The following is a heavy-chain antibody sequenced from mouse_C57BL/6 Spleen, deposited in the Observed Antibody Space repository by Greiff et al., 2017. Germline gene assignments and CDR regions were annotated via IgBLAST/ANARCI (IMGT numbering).Heavy chain of an antibody. V-gene: IGHV8-8*01. D-gene: IGHD2-1*01. CDR3: ARMAPYGNYGWWYFDV. J-gene: IGHJ1*03. CDR1: GFSLSTFGMG. CDR2: IWWDDDK. Sequence: QVTLKVCGPGILQPSQTLSLTCSFSGFSLSTFGMGVGRIRQPSGKGLEWLAHIWWDDDKYYNPALKSRLTLSKDTSKNQVFLKIANVDTADTATYYCARMAPYGNYGWWYFDVWGTGTTVTVSS.